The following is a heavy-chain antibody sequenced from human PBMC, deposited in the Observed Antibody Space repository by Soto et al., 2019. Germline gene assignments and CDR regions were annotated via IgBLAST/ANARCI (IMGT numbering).Heavy chain of an antibody. J-gene: IGHJ6*02. CDR2: IKEDGSEK. D-gene: IGHD5-18*01. CDR3: ARAAYSNDGLDV. CDR1: RFTFSNYW. Sequence: DVQLVESGGGLVQPGGSLRLSCAAYRFTFSNYWMTWVRQAPGKGLEWVANIKEDGSEKSHVDSVKGRFTISRDNAKNSLYLQMNSLRAVDTAVYYCARAAYSNDGLDVWGQGTTVTVS. V-gene: IGHV3-7*04.